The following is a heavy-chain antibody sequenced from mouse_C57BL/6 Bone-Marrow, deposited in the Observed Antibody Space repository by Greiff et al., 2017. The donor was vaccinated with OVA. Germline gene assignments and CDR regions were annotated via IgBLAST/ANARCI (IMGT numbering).Heavy chain of an antibody. V-gene: IGHV5-9-1*02. Sequence: EVKLMESGEGLVKPGGSLKLSCAASGFTFSSYAMSWVRQTPEKRPEWVAYISSGGDYIYYADTVKGRFTISRDNARNTLYLQMSSLKSEDTAMYYCTRESYGSSGFAYWGQGTLVTVSA. J-gene: IGHJ3*01. CDR1: GFTFSSYA. D-gene: IGHD1-1*01. CDR2: ISSGGDYI. CDR3: TRESYGSSGFAY.